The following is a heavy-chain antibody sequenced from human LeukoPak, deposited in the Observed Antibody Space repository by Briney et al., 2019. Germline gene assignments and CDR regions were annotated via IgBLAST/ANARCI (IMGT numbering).Heavy chain of an antibody. CDR3: ARGMELVSTPFDH. D-gene: IGHD5/OR15-5a*01. J-gene: IGHJ4*02. CDR1: GASISSYY. Sequence: SETLSLTCTVSGASISSYYWNWIRQPPGKGLEWIGYIYYSGNTNYNPSLKSRVTVSVDTSKNQFSLKLTSVTAADTAVYYCARGMELVSTPFDHWGQGTLVTVSS. V-gene: IGHV4-59*01. CDR2: IYYSGNT.